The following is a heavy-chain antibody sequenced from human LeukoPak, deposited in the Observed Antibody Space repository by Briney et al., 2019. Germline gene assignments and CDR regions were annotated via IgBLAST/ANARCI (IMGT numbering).Heavy chain of an antibody. D-gene: IGHD2-15*01. CDR1: GFTFDNYA. J-gene: IGHJ4*02. CDR2: ISSSGDIT. Sequence: PGGSLRLSCAASGFTFDNYAMSWVRQAPGKGLEWVSAISSSGDITYYADSVKGRFTVSRDSSKNTLFLQMNSLRAEDTAVYYCARECSGGSCSDYWGQGTLVTVSS. V-gene: IGHV3-23*01. CDR3: ARECSGGSCSDY.